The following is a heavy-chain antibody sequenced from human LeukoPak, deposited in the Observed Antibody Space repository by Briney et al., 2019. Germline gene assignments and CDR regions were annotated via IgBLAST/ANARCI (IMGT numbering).Heavy chain of an antibody. V-gene: IGHV4-61*02. CDR3: ARGDSSSWYWGGTFDY. CDR1: GASISSGSSY. J-gene: IGHJ4*02. CDR2: IYTNGNT. Sequence: KTSETLSLTCTVSGASISSGSSYWSWIRQPAGKGLDWIGRIYTNGNTNYNPSLKSRVTISVDTSKNQFSLKLSSVTAADTAVYYCARGDSSSWYWGGTFDYWGQGALVTVSS. D-gene: IGHD6-13*01.